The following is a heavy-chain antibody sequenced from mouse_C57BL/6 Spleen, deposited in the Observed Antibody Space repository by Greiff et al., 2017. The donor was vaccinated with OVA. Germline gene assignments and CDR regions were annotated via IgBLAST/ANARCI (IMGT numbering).Heavy chain of an antibody. CDR1: GYTFTSYW. D-gene: IGHD4-1*01. CDR3: ARWANWDYFDY. Sequence: QVHVKQPGAELVMPGASVKLSCKASGYTFTSYWMHWVKQRPGQGLEWIGEIDPSDSYTNYNQKFKGKSTLTVDKSSSTAYMQLSSLTSEDSAVYYCARWANWDYFDYWGQGTTLTVSS. J-gene: IGHJ2*01. V-gene: IGHV1-69*01. CDR2: IDPSDSYT.